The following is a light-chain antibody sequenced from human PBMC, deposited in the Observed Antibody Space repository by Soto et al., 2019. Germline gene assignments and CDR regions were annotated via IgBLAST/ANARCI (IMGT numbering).Light chain of an antibody. CDR2: DVS. V-gene: IGKV3-11*01. Sequence: EIVMTQSPASLSCSPGERATLSCRASQSVDNYLAWYQQKPGQAPRLLIYDVSNRATGTPARFSGSGSGTDFTLSISSLEPEDFAVYYCQPRCNRFQLTFGSGN. CDR3: QPRCNRFQLT. CDR1: QSVDNY. J-gene: IGKJ3*01.